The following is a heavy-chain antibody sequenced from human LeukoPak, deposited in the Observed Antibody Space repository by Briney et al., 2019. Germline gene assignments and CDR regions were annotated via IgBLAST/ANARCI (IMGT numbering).Heavy chain of an antibody. CDR3: ARDPEGYCSGGSCYPSDWFDP. D-gene: IGHD2-15*01. J-gene: IGHJ5*02. CDR1: GYTFTSYG. CDR2: ISAYNGNT. V-gene: IGHV1-18*04. Sequence: ASVKVSCKASGYTFTSYGISWVRQAPGQGLEWMGWISAYNGNTNYAQKLQGRVTMTTDTSTSTAYMELRSLRSDDTAVYYCARDPEGYCSGGSCYPSDWFDPWGQGTLDTVSS.